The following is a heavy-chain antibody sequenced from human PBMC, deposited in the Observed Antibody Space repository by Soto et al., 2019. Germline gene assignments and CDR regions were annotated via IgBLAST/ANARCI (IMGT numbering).Heavy chain of an antibody. Sequence: QVQLVQSGAEVKKPGSSVKVSCKASGGSFSTYAISWVRQAPGQGLEWMGGIIPLFGTPKYAQKFQGRVTITADESTCTAYMELSSLRSEDTAVYYCAQTLGLAVAGPGRFDLWGRGTLISVSS. V-gene: IGHV1-69*12. CDR3: AQTLGLAVAGPGRFDL. J-gene: IGHJ2*01. CDR1: GGSFSTYA. CDR2: IIPLFGTP. D-gene: IGHD6-19*01.